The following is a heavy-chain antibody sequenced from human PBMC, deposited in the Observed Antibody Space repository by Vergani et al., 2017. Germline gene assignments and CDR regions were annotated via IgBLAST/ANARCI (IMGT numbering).Heavy chain of an antibody. CDR2: IYTSGST. Sequence: QVQLQESGPGLVKPSETLSLTCTVSGGSISSYYWSWIRQPAGKGLEWIGRIYTSGSTNYNPSLKSRVTMSVDTSKNQFSLKLSSVTAADTAVYYCARLYSSSRIAVGTYFDYWGQGTLVTVSS. D-gene: IGHD6-13*01. J-gene: IGHJ4*02. CDR3: ARLYSSSRIAVGTYFDY. CDR1: GGSISSYY. V-gene: IGHV4-4*07.